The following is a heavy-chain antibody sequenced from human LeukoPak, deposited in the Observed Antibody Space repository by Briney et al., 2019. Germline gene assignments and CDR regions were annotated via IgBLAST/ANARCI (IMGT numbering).Heavy chain of an antibody. J-gene: IGHJ4*02. V-gene: IGHV3-23*01. CDR2: ISGSGGGT. CDR1: GFTFSTYA. D-gene: IGHD6-19*01. Sequence: GGSLRLSCAASGFTFSTYAMSWVRQAPGKGLEWVSAISGSGGGTHYADSVKGRFTISRDNSKNTLYLQMNSLRAEDTAVYYCAKAFVVSGWYVSPFDYWGQGTLVTVSS. CDR3: AKAFVVSGWYVSPFDY.